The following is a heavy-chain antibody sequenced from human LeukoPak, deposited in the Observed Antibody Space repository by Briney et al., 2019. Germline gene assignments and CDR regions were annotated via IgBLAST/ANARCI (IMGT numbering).Heavy chain of an antibody. CDR3: AGELDYGSGSYWFDP. Sequence: SETLSLTCAVYGGSLSGYYWSWIRQPPGKGLEWIGEINHSGSTNYNPSLKSRVTISVDTSKNQLSLKLSSVTAADTAVYYCAGELDYGSGSYWFDPWGQGTMVTVSS. CDR2: INHSGST. V-gene: IGHV4-34*01. CDR1: GGSLSGYY. J-gene: IGHJ5*02. D-gene: IGHD3-10*01.